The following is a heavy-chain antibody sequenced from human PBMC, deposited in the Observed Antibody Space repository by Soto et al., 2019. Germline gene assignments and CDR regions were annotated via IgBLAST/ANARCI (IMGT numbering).Heavy chain of an antibody. D-gene: IGHD2-15*01. J-gene: IGHJ6*02. CDR2: ISSDGSAK. CDR1: GVTLSRYT. Sequence: PGGSLGLSCGVSGVTLSRYTMHWVRQAPGKGLEWVALISSDGSAKNYADSVKGRFTISRDDSLYLQMTSLRGEDTAVYYCARDGYCSGGSCLDGMDVWGQGTTVTV. CDR3: ARDGYCSGGSCLDGMDV. V-gene: IGHV3-30-3*01.